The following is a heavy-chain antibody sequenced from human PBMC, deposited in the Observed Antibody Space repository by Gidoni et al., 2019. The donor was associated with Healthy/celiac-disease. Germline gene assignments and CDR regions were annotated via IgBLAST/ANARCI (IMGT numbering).Heavy chain of an antibody. CDR2: ISGSGGST. J-gene: IGHJ3*02. CDR1: GVTFSSDA. Sequence: EVQLVESGGGLVQPGGSLRLSCAASGVTFSSDAMSWVRQAPGKGLEWVSAISGSGGSTYYADSVKGRFTISRDNSKNTLYLQMNSLRAEDTAVYYCASGVVIEKNAFDIWGQGTMVTVSS. V-gene: IGHV3-23*04. D-gene: IGHD3-3*01. CDR3: ASGVVIEKNAFDI.